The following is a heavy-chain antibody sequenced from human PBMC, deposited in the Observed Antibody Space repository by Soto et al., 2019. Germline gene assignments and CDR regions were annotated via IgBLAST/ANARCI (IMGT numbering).Heavy chain of an antibody. D-gene: IGHD3-22*01. CDR2: ISYDGSNK. CDR3: ARDGITMIVVVITPYYYGMDV. Sequence: GWSLRLSCAASGFTFSSYAMHWVRQAPGKGLEWVAVISYDGSNKYYADSVKGRFTISRDNSKNTLYLQMNSLRAEDTAVYYCARDGITMIVVVITPYYYGMDVWGQGTTVTVSS. V-gene: IGHV3-30*04. CDR1: GFTFSSYA. J-gene: IGHJ6*02.